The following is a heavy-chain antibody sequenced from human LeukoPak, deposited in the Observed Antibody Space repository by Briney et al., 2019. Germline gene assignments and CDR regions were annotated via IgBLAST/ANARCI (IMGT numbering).Heavy chain of an antibody. V-gene: IGHV1-69*04. Sequence: SVKVSCKASGYTFTSYGISWVRRAPGQGLEWMGRIIPILGIANYAQKFQGRVTITADKSTSTAYMELSSLRSEDTAVYYCARDPRYYDSSGYYTWGQGTLVTVSS. D-gene: IGHD3-22*01. CDR1: GYTFTSYG. CDR3: ARDPRYYDSSGYYT. CDR2: IIPILGIA. J-gene: IGHJ5*02.